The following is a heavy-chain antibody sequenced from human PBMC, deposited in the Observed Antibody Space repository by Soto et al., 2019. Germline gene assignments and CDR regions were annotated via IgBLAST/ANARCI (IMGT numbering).Heavy chain of an antibody. CDR2: IYYSGST. Sequence: PSETLSLTCTVSGGSISSYYWSWIRQPPGKGLEWIGYIYYSGSTNYNPSLKSRVTISVDTSKNQFSLKLSSVTAADTAVYYCARGVGDYGDYDYMDVWGKGTTVTVSS. CDR3: ARGVGDYGDYDYMDV. CDR1: GGSISSYY. J-gene: IGHJ6*03. V-gene: IGHV4-59*01. D-gene: IGHD4-17*01.